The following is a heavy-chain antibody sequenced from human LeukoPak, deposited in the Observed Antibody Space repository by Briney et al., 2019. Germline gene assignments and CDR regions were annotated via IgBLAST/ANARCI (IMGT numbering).Heavy chain of an antibody. CDR1: GYTFTDYY. D-gene: IGHD3-22*01. Sequence: GASVKVSCKASGYTFTDYYIHWVRQAPGQGLEWMGWINPNSGGTNYAQKFQGRVTMTRDTSISTAYMELGRLRSDDTAVYYCARGLFTYDSSVGDYFDYWGQGTLVTVSS. CDR3: ARGLFTYDSSVGDYFDY. CDR2: INPNSGGT. J-gene: IGHJ4*02. V-gene: IGHV1-2*02.